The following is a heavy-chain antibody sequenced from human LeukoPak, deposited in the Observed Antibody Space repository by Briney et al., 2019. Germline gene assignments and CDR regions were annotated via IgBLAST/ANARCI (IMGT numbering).Heavy chain of an antibody. CDR3: ARDRGEMATFYYFDY. Sequence: GGSLRLSCAASAFTFSNYGMHWVRQAPGKGLEWVSLISSDGYNKYYADSVKGRFTISRDKSRNTLYLQMNSLRVEDTAVYYCARDRGEMATFYYFDYWGQGTLVTVSS. J-gene: IGHJ4*02. V-gene: IGHV3-30*03. CDR2: ISSDGYNK. CDR1: AFTFSNYG. D-gene: IGHD5-24*01.